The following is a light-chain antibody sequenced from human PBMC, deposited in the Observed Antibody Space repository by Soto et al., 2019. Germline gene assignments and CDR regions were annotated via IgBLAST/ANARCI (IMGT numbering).Light chain of an antibody. V-gene: IGKV1-5*03. CDR1: QSISSW. CDR3: QQYNTYWT. J-gene: IGKJ1*01. Sequence: DIQMTQSPFTLSASVGDRVTIICRASQSISSWLAWYQQKPGKAPKLLIYKASSLESGVPSRFSGSGSGTEFTLTISSLQPDDFATYSCQQYNTYWTFGQGTKVEIK. CDR2: KAS.